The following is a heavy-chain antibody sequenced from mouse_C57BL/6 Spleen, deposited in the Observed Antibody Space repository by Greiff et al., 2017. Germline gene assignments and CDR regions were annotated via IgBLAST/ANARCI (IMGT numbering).Heavy chain of an antibody. D-gene: IGHD1-1*01. V-gene: IGHV1-81*01. Sequence: VQLQQSGAELARPGASVKLSCKASGYTFTSYGISWVKQRTGQGLEWIGEIYPRSGNTYYNEKFKGKATLTADKSSSTAYMELRSLTSEDSAVYFCAPLYYYGSSYDYAMDYWGQGTSGTVSS. CDR3: APLYYYGSSYDYAMDY. J-gene: IGHJ4*01. CDR1: GYTFTSYG. CDR2: IYPRSGNT.